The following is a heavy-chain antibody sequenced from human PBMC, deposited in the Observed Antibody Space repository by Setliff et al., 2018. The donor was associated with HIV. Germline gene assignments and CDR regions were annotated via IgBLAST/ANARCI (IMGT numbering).Heavy chain of an antibody. CDR2: IHYSGST. J-gene: IGHJ6*03. D-gene: IGHD1-7*01. Sequence: SETLSLTCTVSGGAIRTYYWSWIRQPPGKGLEWIGYIHYSGSTNYNPSLKSRVTISVDTSKNQFSLKLSSVTAADTAVYYCARGDGTKYYYYYYMDVWGKGTTVTSP. CDR3: ARGDGTKYYYYYYMDV. V-gene: IGHV4-59*01. CDR1: GGAIRTYY.